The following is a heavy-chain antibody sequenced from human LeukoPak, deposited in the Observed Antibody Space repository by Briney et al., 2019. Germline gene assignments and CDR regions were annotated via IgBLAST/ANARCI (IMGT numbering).Heavy chain of an antibody. Sequence: SETLSLTCAVYGGSFSGYYWSWVRQPPGKGLMWMGETSHSGNTNYDPSLKSRLTISVDTSKNQFSLKLTSVTAADTAVYFCARTNPQLWYGGYYYYVDVWGKGTTVTVSS. CDR1: GGSFSGYY. CDR2: TSHSGNT. CDR3: ARTNPQLWYGGYYYYVDV. J-gene: IGHJ6*03. V-gene: IGHV4-34*01. D-gene: IGHD3-10*01.